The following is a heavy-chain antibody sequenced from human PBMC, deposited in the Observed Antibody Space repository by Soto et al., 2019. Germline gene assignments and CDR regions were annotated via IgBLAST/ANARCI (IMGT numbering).Heavy chain of an antibody. CDR1: GGSISRRTW. CDR2: IYYSGST. V-gene: IGHV4-4*02. D-gene: IGHD3-10*01. Sequence: SETLSLTCGVSGGSISRRTWWSWVRQPPGKGLEWIGYIYYSGSTNYNPSLKSRVTISVDTSKNQFSLKLSSVTAADTAVYYCAREVPYGSGSYTDYWGQGTLVTVSS. CDR3: AREVPYGSGSYTDY. J-gene: IGHJ4*02.